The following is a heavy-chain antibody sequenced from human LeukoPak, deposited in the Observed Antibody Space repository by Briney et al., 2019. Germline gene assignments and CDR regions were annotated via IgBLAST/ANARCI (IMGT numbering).Heavy chain of an antibody. CDR2: VYYSGTT. D-gene: IGHD6-19*01. CDR3: ARVFTSGWYHWFDR. CDR1: GDSISLSFYY. J-gene: IGHJ5*02. Sequence: SETLSLTCSVSGDSISLSFYYWGWIRQPPGKALEWIGSVYYSGTTSYNPSLKSRVTISVDMSKNHFSLRLRSVTAADTAIYYCARVFTSGWYHWFDRWGQGTLVIVSS. V-gene: IGHV4-39*07.